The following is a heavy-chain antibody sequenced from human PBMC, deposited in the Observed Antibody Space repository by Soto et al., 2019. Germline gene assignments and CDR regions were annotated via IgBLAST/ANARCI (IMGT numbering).Heavy chain of an antibody. CDR1: GGTFSSYA. D-gene: IGHD6-19*01. CDR2: IIPIFGTA. V-gene: IGHV1-69*01. J-gene: IGHJ6*02. Sequence: QVQLVQSGAEVKKPGSSVKVSCKASGGTFSSYAISWVRQAPGQGLEWMGGIIPIFGTANYAQKFQGRVTITADESTSTAYMELSSLRSEDTAVYYCAREGAVAGKDYYYYGMDVWGQGTTVTVSS. CDR3: AREGAVAGKDYYYYGMDV.